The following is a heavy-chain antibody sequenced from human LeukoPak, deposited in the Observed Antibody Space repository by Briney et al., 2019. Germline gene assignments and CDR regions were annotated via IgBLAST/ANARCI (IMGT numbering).Heavy chain of an antibody. CDR1: GFTFSTYH. CDR2: IKSGGNAV. Sequence: GGSLRLSCAASGFTFSTYHMLWVRQTPGKGLEFLFYIKSGGNAVHYADSVKDRFAFSRDNAKNSLYLQMTGLRVEDSGIYYCARVGSRGDWFDYWGQGTRVTVSS. J-gene: IGHJ5*01. CDR3: ARVGSRGDWFDY. D-gene: IGHD1-26*01. V-gene: IGHV3-48*01.